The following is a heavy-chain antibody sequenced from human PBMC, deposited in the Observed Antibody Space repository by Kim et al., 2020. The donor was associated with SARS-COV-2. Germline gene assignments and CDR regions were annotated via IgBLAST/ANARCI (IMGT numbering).Heavy chain of an antibody. V-gene: IGHV4-39*01. CDR3: ARSYYYDSSGYYYVDLYYFDY. CDR2: IYYSGST. D-gene: IGHD3-22*01. J-gene: IGHJ4*02. CDR1: GGSISSSSYY. Sequence: SETLSLTCTVSGGSISSSSYYWGWIRQPPGKGLEWIGSIYYSGSTYYNPSLKSRVTISVDTSKNQFSLKLSSVTAADTAVYYCARSYYYDSSGYYYVDLYYFDYWGQGTLVTVSS.